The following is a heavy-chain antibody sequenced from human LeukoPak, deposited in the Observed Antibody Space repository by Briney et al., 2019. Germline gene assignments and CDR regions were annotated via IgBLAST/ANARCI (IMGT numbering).Heavy chain of an antibody. D-gene: IGHD1-26*01. CDR3: AKGLRLGATILHFGY. Sequence: PGGSLRLSCAASGFTFSSYAMSWVRQAPGKGLEWVSAISGSGGSTYYADSVKGRFTISRDNSKNTLYLQMNSLRAEDTAAYYCAKGLRLGATILHFGYWGQGTLVTVSS. CDR1: GFTFSSYA. J-gene: IGHJ4*02. CDR2: ISGSGGST. V-gene: IGHV3-23*01.